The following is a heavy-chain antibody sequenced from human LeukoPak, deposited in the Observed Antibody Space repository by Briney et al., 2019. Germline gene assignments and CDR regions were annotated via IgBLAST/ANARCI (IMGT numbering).Heavy chain of an antibody. V-gene: IGHV4-59*08. CDR1: GGSISSYY. J-gene: IGHJ4*02. CDR3: ARLDVWLRY. D-gene: IGHD5-18*01. Sequence: SETLSLTCTISGGSISSYYWSWIRQPPGKGLEWIGYIYYTGSTNHNPSLKSRVTISVDTSKNQFSLKLSSVTAADTAVYYCARLDVWLRYWGQGTLVTVSS. CDR2: IYYTGST.